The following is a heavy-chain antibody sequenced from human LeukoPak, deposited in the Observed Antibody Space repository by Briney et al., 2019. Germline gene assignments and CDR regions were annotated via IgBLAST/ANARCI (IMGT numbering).Heavy chain of an antibody. CDR1: GFTFRSYW. CDR2: ISGDESRT. J-gene: IGHJ4*02. V-gene: IGHV3-74*01. D-gene: IGHD3-10*01. Sequence: GGSLRLSCAASGFTFRSYWMHWVRQAPGKGLVWVSHISGDESRTTYADSVQGRFTISRDNAKNTLYLQMNSLRVEDTAVYYCVRDGGYYYGSGSYYRHWGQGTLVTVSS. CDR3: VRDGGYYYGSGSYYRH.